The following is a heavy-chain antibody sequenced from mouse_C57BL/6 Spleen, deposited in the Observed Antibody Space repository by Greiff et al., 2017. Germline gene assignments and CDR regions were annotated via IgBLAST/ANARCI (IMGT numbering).Heavy chain of an antibody. J-gene: IGHJ3*01. CDR3: ARRGFYYDYPWFAY. Sequence: VQLQQSGPVLVKPGASVKMSCKASGYTFTDYYMNWVKQSHGKSLEWIGVINPYNGGTSYNQKFKGKATLTVDKSSSTAYVELNSLTSEDSAVYYCARRGFYYDYPWFAYWGQGTLVTVSA. V-gene: IGHV1-19*01. CDR2: INPYNGGT. D-gene: IGHD2-4*01. CDR1: GYTFTDYY.